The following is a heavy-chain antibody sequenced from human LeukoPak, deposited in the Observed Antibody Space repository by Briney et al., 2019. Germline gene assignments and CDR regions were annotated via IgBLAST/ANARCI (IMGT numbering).Heavy chain of an antibody. J-gene: IGHJ4*02. V-gene: IGHV1-69*06. CDR3: ARGWDYDSGGRPTAYVY. CDR1: GGTFSNYA. Sequence: ASVRVSCKASGGTFSNYAINWVRQAPGQGLEWMGGIIPIFGTANYAQKFQGRVTITADKSTSTVYMELNSLKSEDTAVYYCARGWDYDSGGRPTAYVYWGQGTLVTISS. CDR2: IIPIFGTA. D-gene: IGHD3-22*01.